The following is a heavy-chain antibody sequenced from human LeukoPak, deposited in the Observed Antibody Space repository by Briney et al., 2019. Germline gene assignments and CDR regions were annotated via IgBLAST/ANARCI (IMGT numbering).Heavy chain of an antibody. D-gene: IGHD3-3*01. CDR2: ISSSSSYI. CDR1: GFTFSSYS. V-gene: IGHV3-21*01. J-gene: IGHJ4*02. Sequence: NPGGSLRLSCAASGFTFSSYSMNWVRQAPGKGLGWVSSISSSSSYIYYADSVKGRFTISRDNAKNSLYLQMNSLRAEDTAVYYCARDPYDFWSGYYPYFDYWGQGTLVTVSS. CDR3: ARDPYDFWSGYYPYFDY.